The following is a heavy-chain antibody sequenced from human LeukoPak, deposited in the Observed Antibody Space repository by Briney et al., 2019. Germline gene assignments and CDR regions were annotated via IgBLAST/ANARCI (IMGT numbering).Heavy chain of an antibody. CDR2: ISSSSSYI. D-gene: IGHD5-12*01. CDR1: GFTFSSYS. J-gene: IGHJ4*02. CDR3: ARVRSEVATILSFDY. V-gene: IGHV3-21*01. Sequence: GESLRLSCAASGFTFSSYSMNWVRQAPGKGLEWVSSISSSSSYIYYADSVKGRFTISRDNAKNSLYLQMNSLRAEDTAVYYCARVRSEVATILSFDYWGQGTLVTVSS.